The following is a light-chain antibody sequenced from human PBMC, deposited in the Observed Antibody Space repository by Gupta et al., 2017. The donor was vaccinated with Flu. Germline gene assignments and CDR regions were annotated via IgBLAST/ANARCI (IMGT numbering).Light chain of an antibody. CDR2: DVT. CDR1: SSDIGDYDY. J-gene: IGLJ2*01. CDR3: CSFAGSYTLV. Sequence: QSALTQPRSVSGSPGQSVTISCTGTSSDIGDYDYVSWFQQHPGKAPKLMIYDVTKRSSGVPTRFSGSKSGNTASLTISGLRAEDEADYHCCSFAGSYTLVFGGGTKLTVL. V-gene: IGLV2-11*01.